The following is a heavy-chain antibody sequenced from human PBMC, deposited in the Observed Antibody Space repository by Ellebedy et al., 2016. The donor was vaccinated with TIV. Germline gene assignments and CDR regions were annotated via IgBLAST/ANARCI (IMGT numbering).Heavy chain of an antibody. CDR1: GGSTSSDF. CDR3: ASRTGTIKAFDI. D-gene: IGHD3-10*01. CDR2: TYYSGST. Sequence: MPSETLSLTCTVSGGSTSSDFWSWVPQLPGQGLEWIGRTYYSGSTNYNPSLKSRVTMSVDTSKNQFSLKLTSVTAADTAVYYCASRTGTIKAFDIWGQGTMVTVSS. J-gene: IGHJ3*02. V-gene: IGHV4-59*08.